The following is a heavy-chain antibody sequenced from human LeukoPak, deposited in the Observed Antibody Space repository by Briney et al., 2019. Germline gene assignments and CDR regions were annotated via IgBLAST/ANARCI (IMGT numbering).Heavy chain of an antibody. Sequence: SETLSLTCTVSGGSISSSSYYWGWIRQPPGKGLEWIGSIYYSGSTYYNPSLKSRVTTSVDTSKNQFSLKLSSVTAADTAVYYCARLTRSPGFDYWGQGTLVTVSS. V-gene: IGHV4-39*01. CDR1: GGSISSSSYY. D-gene: IGHD3-10*01. CDR2: IYYSGST. CDR3: ARLTRSPGFDY. J-gene: IGHJ4*02.